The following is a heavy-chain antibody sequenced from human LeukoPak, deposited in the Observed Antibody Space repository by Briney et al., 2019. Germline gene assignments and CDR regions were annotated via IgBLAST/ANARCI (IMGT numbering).Heavy chain of an antibody. D-gene: IGHD3-3*01. CDR3: ARLPYYDFWSGSLNWFDP. V-gene: IGHV4-39*01. CDR2: IYYSGST. J-gene: IGHJ5*02. Sequence: SETLSLTCTVSGGSISSSSYYWGWIRQRPGKGLEWIGSIYYSGSTYYNPSLKMRVTISVDTSKNQFSLKLSSVAAADTAVYYCARLPYYDFWSGSLNWFDPWGQGTLVTVSS. CDR1: GGSISSSSYY.